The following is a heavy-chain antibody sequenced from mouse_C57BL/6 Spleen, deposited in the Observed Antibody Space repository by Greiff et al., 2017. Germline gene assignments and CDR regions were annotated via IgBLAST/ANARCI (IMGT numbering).Heavy chain of an antibody. CDR3: AEWDSNYYAMDY. CDR2: IWRGGST. CDR1: GFSLTRYG. D-gene: IGHD2-5*01. V-gene: IGHV2-5*01. J-gene: IGHJ4*01. Sequence: QVQLKESGPGLVQPSQSLSITCTVSGFSLTRYGVHWVRQSPGKGLEWLGVIWRGGSTAYNAAFMSRLSITKDNSKSQVFFKMNSLQADDTAIYDCAEWDSNYYAMDYWGQGTSVTVSS.